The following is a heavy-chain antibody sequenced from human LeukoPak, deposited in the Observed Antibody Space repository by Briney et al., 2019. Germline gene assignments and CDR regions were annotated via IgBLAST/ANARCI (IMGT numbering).Heavy chain of an antibody. CDR1: GGSISSSGHY. V-gene: IGHV4-39*01. CDR3: ASLGPSAAGNFDY. J-gene: IGHJ4*02. CDR2: GYYSGYT. Sequence: SETLSLTCTVSGGSISSSGHYWGWIRQPPGQGLEWIGSGYYSGYTYYNPSLKSRVTISLDTSNNQFSLKLSSVTAADTAVYYCASLGPSAAGNFDYWGQGTLVTVSS. D-gene: IGHD6-13*01.